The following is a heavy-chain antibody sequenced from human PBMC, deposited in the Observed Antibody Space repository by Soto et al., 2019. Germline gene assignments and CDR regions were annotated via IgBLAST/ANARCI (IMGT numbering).Heavy chain of an antibody. CDR3: ARGWEFDY. Sequence: ASVKVSCKASGYTFTSYGISWVRQAPGQGLEWMGCISAYNVNTNYAQKLQDRVTMTTDTSTATAYMELRNLTSADTAVYYCARGWEFDYWGQGSLVTVSS. D-gene: IGHD1-26*01. J-gene: IGHJ4*02. CDR2: ISAYNVNT. V-gene: IGHV1-18*01. CDR1: GYTFTSYG.